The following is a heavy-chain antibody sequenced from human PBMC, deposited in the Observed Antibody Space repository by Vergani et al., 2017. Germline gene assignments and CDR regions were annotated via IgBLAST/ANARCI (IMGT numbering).Heavy chain of an antibody. Sequence: EVQLLESGGGLVQPGGSLRLSCEASGFSFPGYAMSWVRQAPGKGLEWVSSVSGSSATPYYADSVKGRFIISRDNSKNTLYLQMNSLRADDTAVYYCAKGVYCSSTSCYEGRGYYYGMGVWGQGTTVTFSS. CDR2: VSGSSATP. V-gene: IGHV3-23*01. CDR1: GFSFPGYA. J-gene: IGHJ6*02. CDR3: AKGVYCSSTSCYEGRGYYYGMGV. D-gene: IGHD2-2*01.